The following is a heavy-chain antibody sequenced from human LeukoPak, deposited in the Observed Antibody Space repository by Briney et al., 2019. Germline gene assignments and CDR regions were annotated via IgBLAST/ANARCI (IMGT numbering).Heavy chain of an antibody. CDR2: IYYSGST. CDR3: ARLATYYYDSSGYYGDY. D-gene: IGHD3-22*01. Sequence: SETLSLTCTVSGGSISSSSYYWGWIRQPPGKGLEWIGSIYYSGSTYYNPSLKSRVTISVDTSKNQFSLKLSSVTAADTAVYYCARLATYYYDSSGYYGDYWGQETLVTVSS. CDR1: GGSISSSSYY. V-gene: IGHV4-39*01. J-gene: IGHJ4*02.